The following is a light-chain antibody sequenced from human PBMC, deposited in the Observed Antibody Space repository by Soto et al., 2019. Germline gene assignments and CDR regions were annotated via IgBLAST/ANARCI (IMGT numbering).Light chain of an antibody. J-gene: IGKJ5*01. V-gene: IGKV3-15*01. CDR3: QKYNNWPQIN. CDR1: QSVSSN. Sequence: IAMTHAPAKLSVSQVERANLSFISSQSVSSNLAWYQQKPGQAPRLLIYGTSNRATGIPDRFSGSGSGTEFTLTIRRLKSEDFALYYCQKYNNWPQINVGNGQRLAIK. CDR2: GTS.